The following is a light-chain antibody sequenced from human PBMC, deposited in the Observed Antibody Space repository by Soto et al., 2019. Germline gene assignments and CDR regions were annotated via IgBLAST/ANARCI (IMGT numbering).Light chain of an antibody. Sequence: EIVLTQSPGTLSLSPGERATLYCRASQSVGSNYLAWYQQKPGQAPRVLIYGASIRATGIPDRFSGSGSGADFTLTIIRLEPEDFAVYYFQQYTTSPFTFGPGTKVDIK. J-gene: IGKJ3*01. CDR2: GAS. CDR3: QQYTTSPFT. CDR1: QSVGSNY. V-gene: IGKV3-20*01.